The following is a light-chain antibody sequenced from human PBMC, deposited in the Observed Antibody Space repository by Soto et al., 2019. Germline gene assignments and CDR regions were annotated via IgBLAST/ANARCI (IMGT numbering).Light chain of an antibody. V-gene: IGKV1-5*03. Sequence: QMTQSPSTLSASVGDTVTITCRASQSISTWLAWYQQKPGKAPKLLIYKAITLESGVPSRFSGSGSGTEFTHTIRSLQPDDFATYDCQQYNTYSTFGQVTKVEIK. CDR3: QQYNTYST. CDR1: QSISTW. CDR2: KAI. J-gene: IGKJ1*01.